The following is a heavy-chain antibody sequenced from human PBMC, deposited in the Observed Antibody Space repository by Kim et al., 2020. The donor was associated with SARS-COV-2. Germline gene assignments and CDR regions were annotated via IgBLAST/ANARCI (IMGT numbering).Heavy chain of an antibody. CDR2: ISWNGGSI. CDR3: AKSKIAVAANLDY. D-gene: IGHD6-19*01. CDR1: GFTFGDYA. V-gene: IGHV3-9*01. Sequence: GGSLRLSCAASGFTFGDYAMHWVRQAPGKGLEWVSGISWNGGSIDYADSVKGRFTISRDNAKNSLYLQMNSLRAEDTAVYYCAKSKIAVAANLDYWGQGTLVTVSS. J-gene: IGHJ4*02.